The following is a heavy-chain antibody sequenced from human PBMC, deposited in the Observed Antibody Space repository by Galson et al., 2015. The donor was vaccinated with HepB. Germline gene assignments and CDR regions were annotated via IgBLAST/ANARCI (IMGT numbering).Heavy chain of an antibody. CDR3: ARGDSLIYDFWSGYYKVSYYGMDV. Sequence: SVKVSCKASGYTFTSYAMHWVRQAPGQRLEWMGWINAGNGNTKYSQKFQGRVTITRDTSASTAYMELSSLRSEDTAVYYCARGDSLIYDFWSGYYKVSYYGMDVWGQGTTVTVSS. CDR1: GYTFTSYA. D-gene: IGHD3-3*01. V-gene: IGHV1-3*01. J-gene: IGHJ6*02. CDR2: INAGNGNT.